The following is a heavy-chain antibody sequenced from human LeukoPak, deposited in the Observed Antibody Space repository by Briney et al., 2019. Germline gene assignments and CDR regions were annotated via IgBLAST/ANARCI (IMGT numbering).Heavy chain of an antibody. Sequence: SVKDSCKASGGTFSSYAISWVRQAPGQGLEWMGGTIPIFGTANYAQKFQGRVAITADKSTSTAYMELSSLRSEDTAVYYCASGLGSSSWYRSRYYFDYWGQGTLVTVSS. J-gene: IGHJ4*02. V-gene: IGHV1-69*06. D-gene: IGHD6-13*01. CDR1: GGTFSSYA. CDR2: TIPIFGTA. CDR3: ASGLGSSSWYRSRYYFDY.